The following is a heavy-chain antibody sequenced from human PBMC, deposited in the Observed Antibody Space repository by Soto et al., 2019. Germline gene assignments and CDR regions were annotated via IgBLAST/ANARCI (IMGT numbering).Heavy chain of an antibody. J-gene: IGHJ4*02. CDR3: ARPPGGQQLVWWES. Sequence: GGSLRLSCAASGFTFSSYAMHWVRQAPGKGLEWVAVISYDGSNKYYADSVKGRFTISRDNSKNTLYLQMNSLRAEDTAVYYCARPPGGQQLVWWESWGQGTLVTVSS. CDR1: GFTFSSYA. V-gene: IGHV3-30-3*01. D-gene: IGHD6-13*01. CDR2: ISYDGSNK.